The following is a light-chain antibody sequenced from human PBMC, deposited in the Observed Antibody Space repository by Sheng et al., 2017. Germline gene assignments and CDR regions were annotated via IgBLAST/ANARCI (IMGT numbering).Light chain of an antibody. Sequence: EIVLTQSPGTLSLSPGERATLSCRASQSVISSYLAWYQQKPGQAPRLLIFGASSRGTGIPARFSGSGSGTEFTLTISSLQSEDFATYYCLQHHTYPRTFGQGTKVEIK. CDR3: LQHHTYPRT. CDR2: GAS. CDR1: QSVISSY. V-gene: IGKV3-20*01. J-gene: IGKJ1*01.